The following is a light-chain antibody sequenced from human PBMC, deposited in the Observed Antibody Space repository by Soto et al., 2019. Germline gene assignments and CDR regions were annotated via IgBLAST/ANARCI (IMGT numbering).Light chain of an antibody. CDR1: QSVSSN. CDR3: QQYNSWYT. J-gene: IGKJ2*01. CDR2: GAS. V-gene: IGKV3-15*01. Sequence: EIVMTQSPATLSVSPGERATLSCRASQSVSSNLAWYQHKPGQAPRLLIYGASTRATGIPARFSGSGSGTEFTLTIGSLQSEDFAVYYCQQYNSWYTFGQGTKLESK.